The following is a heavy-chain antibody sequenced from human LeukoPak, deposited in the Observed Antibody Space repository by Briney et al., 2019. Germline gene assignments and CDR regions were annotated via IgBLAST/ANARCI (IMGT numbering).Heavy chain of an antibody. CDR2: TSSSSSTI. D-gene: IGHD3-22*01. CDR3: ARDMRDYYVSSRPVDY. J-gene: IGHJ4*02. V-gene: IGHV3-48*01. Sequence: PGGSLRLSCAASGFTFSTYSMNWVRQAAGKGLEWVSYTSSSSSTILYADSVKGRFTISRDNVKNSLFLQMNSLRAEDTSVYYCARDMRDYYVSSRPVDYWGQGTLVTVSS. CDR1: GFTFSTYS.